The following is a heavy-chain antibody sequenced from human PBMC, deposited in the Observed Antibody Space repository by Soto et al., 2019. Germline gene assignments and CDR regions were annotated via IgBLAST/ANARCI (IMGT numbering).Heavy chain of an antibody. D-gene: IGHD3-10*01. CDR3: ARGLILWFWGLSRRGGYCSYMDV. V-gene: IGHV4-34*01. CDR1: GGSFSGYQ. J-gene: IGHJ6*03. Sequence: QVQLQQWGAGLLKPSETLSLTCAVYGGSFSGYQWSWIRQTPGKGLEWIGGINDSGDINYNPSLRSRVTSLIASLKRHLSLKLSFVTAAFRAVYYCARGLILWFWGLSRRGGYCSYMDVWVKGTTVIVSS. CDR2: INDSGDI.